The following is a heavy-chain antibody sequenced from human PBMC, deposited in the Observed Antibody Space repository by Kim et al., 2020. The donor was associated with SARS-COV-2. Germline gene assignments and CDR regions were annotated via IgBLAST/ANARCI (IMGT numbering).Heavy chain of an antibody. CDR1: GYTFTSYG. CDR3: ARDERGNVVVPAAGLGDAFDI. Sequence: ASVKVSCKASGYTFTSYGISWVRQAPGQGLEWMGWISAYNGNTNYAQKLQGIVTMTTDTSTSTAYMELRSLRSDDTAVYYCARDERGNVVVPAAGLGDAFDIWGQGTMVTVSS. V-gene: IGHV1-18*01. D-gene: IGHD2-2*01. J-gene: IGHJ3*02. CDR2: ISAYNGNT.